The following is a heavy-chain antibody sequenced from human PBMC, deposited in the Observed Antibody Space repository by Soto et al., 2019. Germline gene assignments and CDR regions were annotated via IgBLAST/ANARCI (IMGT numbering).Heavy chain of an antibody. CDR2: IDPSDSYT. CDR3: ARALDGLGSTPFYYYHAMDV. CDR1: GYSFTSYW. Sequence: RGESLKISCKGSGYSFTSYWISWVRQMPGKGLEWMGRIDPSDSYTNYSPSFQGHVTISADKSISTAYLQWSSLKASDTAMYYGARALDGLGSTPFYYYHAMDVWGQGTTVTVS. D-gene: IGHD6-13*01. V-gene: IGHV5-10-1*01. J-gene: IGHJ6*02.